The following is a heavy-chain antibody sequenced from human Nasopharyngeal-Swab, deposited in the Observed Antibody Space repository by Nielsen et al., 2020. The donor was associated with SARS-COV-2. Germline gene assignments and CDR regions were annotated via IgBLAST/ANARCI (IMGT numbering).Heavy chain of an antibody. J-gene: IGHJ5*02. V-gene: IGHV3-48*04. D-gene: IGHD2-2*01. CDR3: AVEVFYCSSTSCYLPRDP. Sequence: GESLKISCAASGFTFSSYAMSWVRQAPGKGLEWVSYISSSGSTIYYADSVKGRFTISRDNAKNSLYLQMNSLRAEDTAVYYCAVEVFYCSSTSCYLPRDPWGQGTLVTVSS. CDR2: ISSSGSTI. CDR1: GFTFSSYA.